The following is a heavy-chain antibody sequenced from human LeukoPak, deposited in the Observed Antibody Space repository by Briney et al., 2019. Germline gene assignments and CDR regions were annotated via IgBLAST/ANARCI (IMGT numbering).Heavy chain of an antibody. D-gene: IGHD3-22*01. Sequence: PGRSLRLSCAASGFTFSSYGMHWVRRAPGKGLEWVAVISYDGSNKYYADSVKGRFTISRDNSKNTLYLQMNSLRAEDTAVYYCAKDSSDSSGYYFDYFDYWGQGTLVTVSS. CDR1: GFTFSSYG. CDR3: AKDSSDSSGYYFDYFDY. V-gene: IGHV3-30*18. CDR2: ISYDGSNK. J-gene: IGHJ4*02.